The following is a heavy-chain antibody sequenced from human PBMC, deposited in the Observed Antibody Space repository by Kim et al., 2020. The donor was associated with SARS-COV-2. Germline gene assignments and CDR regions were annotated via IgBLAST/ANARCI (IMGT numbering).Heavy chain of an antibody. J-gene: IGHJ4*02. Sequence: APVKGRFTISRDNSKNTLYLQMNSLRAEDTAVYYCAKALVGATKDYFDYWGQGTLVTVSS. V-gene: IGHV3-23*01. CDR3: AKALVGATKDYFDY. D-gene: IGHD1-26*01.